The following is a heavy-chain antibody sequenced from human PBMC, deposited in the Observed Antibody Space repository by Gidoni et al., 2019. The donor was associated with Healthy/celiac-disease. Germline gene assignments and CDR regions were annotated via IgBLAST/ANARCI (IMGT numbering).Heavy chain of an antibody. Sequence: EVQLVESGGGLVQPGGSLRLSCAASGFTFSSYSMNWVRQAPGKGLEWVSYISSSSSTIYYADSVKGRFTISRDNAKNSLYLQMNSLRDEDTAVYYCARGARYYYDSSGYPNDYWGQGTLVTVSS. J-gene: IGHJ4*02. D-gene: IGHD3-22*01. V-gene: IGHV3-48*02. CDR3: ARGARYYYDSSGYPNDY. CDR1: GFTFSSYS. CDR2: ISSSSSTI.